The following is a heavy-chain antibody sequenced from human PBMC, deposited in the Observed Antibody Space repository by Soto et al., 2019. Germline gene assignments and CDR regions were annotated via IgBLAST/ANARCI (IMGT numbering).Heavy chain of an antibody. CDR1: GYAFTGQY. CDR2: MNPDNGET. Sequence: ASVKVSCKASGYAFTGQYVHWVRQAPGQGLEWMGWMNPDNGETGFAQKFQGRVTMTRDTSISTAYMELNSLTSDDTAVYYCARVAGHKNARFDTWGQGALVTVSS. J-gene: IGHJ4*02. CDR3: ARVAGHKNARFDT. D-gene: IGHD1-1*01. V-gene: IGHV1-2*02.